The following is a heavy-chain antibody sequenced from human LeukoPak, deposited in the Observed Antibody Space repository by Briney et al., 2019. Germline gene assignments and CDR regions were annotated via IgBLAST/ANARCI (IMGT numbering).Heavy chain of an antibody. D-gene: IGHD6-13*01. V-gene: IGHV3-23*01. CDR2: LSGSGITT. CDR1: GFTFSNSA. Sequence: QPGGSLRLSCAASGFTFSNSAMSWVRQAPGKGLEWVSTLSGSGITTYYADSVKGRFTISRDNSKNTLYLQMNSLRAEDTAVYYCAKARQQQLVRSGYFDYWGQGTLVTVSS. CDR3: AKARQQQLVRSGYFDY. J-gene: IGHJ4*02.